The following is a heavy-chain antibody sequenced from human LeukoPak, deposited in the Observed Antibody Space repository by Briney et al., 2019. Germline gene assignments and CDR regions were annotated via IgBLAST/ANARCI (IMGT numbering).Heavy chain of an antibody. D-gene: IGHD2-15*01. V-gene: IGHV4-34*01. CDR2: INHSGST. CDR1: GGSFSGYY. CDR3: ARALVVAATGYYYGMDV. J-gene: IGHJ6*02. Sequence: PSETLSLTCAVYGGSFSGYYWSWIRQPPGKGLEWIGEINHSGSTNYNPSLKSRVTISVDTSKNQFSLKLSSVTAADTAVYYCARALVVAATGYYYGMDVWGQGTTVTVSS.